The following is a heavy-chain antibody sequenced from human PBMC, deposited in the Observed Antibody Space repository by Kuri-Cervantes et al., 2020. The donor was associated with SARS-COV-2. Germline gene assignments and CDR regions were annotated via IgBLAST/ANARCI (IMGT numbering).Heavy chain of an antibody. Sequence: GESLKISCAASGFTFDDYGMSWVRQAPGKGLEWVSGINWNGGSTGYADSVKGRFTISRDNSKNTLYLQMGSLRAEDMAVYYCARGGGYSYPRYWGQGTLVTVSS. CDR1: GFTFDDYG. CDR2: INWNGGST. V-gene: IGHV3-20*04. CDR3: ARGGGYSYPRY. J-gene: IGHJ4*02. D-gene: IGHD5-18*01.